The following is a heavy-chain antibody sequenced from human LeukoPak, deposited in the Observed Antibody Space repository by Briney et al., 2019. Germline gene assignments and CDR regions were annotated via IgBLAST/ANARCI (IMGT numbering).Heavy chain of an antibody. CDR3: AKVRKGVGAFDI. CDR2: VSNTGLTT. V-gene: IGHV3-23*01. J-gene: IGHJ3*02. CDR1: GFTFRNYD. D-gene: IGHD3-16*01. Sequence: GGSLRLSCIPSGFTFRNYDMHWVRQAPGKGLEWVSGVSNTGLTTYYIDSVKGRFTISRDSSKNTLYLQLDSLRTEDTAVYYCAKVRKGVGAFDIWGQGIMVTVSS.